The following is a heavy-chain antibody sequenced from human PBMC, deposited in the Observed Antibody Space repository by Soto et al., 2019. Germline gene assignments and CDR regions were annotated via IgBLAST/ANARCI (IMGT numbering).Heavy chain of an antibody. CDR3: ARDRVVVVAGRYYYYGMDV. CDR1: GYTFTGYY. Sequence: EASVKVSCKASGYTFTGYYMHWVRQAPGQGLEWMGWINPNSGGTNYAQKFQGWVTMTRDTSISTAYMELSRLRSDDTAVYYCARDRVVVVAGRYYYYGMDVWGQGTTVTVSS. D-gene: IGHD2-15*01. V-gene: IGHV1-2*04. CDR2: INPNSGGT. J-gene: IGHJ6*02.